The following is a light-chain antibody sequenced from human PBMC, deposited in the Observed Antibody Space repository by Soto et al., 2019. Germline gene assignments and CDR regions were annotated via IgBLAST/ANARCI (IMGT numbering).Light chain of an antibody. CDR3: QHYNNWPLT. CDR2: RAS. J-gene: IGKJ1*01. V-gene: IGKV3-15*01. Sequence: DTVVTQSPATLSVSPGERATLSCRASQGVSSNLAWLQQKPGQAPRLLIFRASTRATGIPARFSGSGSGTEFTLTISSLESEDFAVYYCQHYNNWPLTFGQGTKVDI. CDR1: QGVSSN.